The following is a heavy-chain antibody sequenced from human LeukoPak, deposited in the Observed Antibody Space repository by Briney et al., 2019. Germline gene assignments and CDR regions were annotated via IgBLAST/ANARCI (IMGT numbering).Heavy chain of an antibody. J-gene: IGHJ4*01. CDR1: GYIFTDYY. D-gene: IGHD3-9*01. CDR3: ARGRSRDCSPSWDILDDY. Sequence: ASVKVSCKASGYIFTDYYMHWVRQAPGQGLEWMGWINPNSGDTNYAQKFQGRVTMTRDTSISTAFLELSSLRSDDTAVYFCARGRSRDCSPSWDILDDYWG. V-gene: IGHV1-2*02. CDR2: INPNSGDT.